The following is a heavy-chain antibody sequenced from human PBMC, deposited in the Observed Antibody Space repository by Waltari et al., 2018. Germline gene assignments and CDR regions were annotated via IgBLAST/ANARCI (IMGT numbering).Heavy chain of an antibody. CDR1: GGSISSSSYY. CDR3: ARSSGWGSGNFDY. J-gene: IGHJ4*02. Sequence: QLQLQESGPGLVKPSETLSLTCTVSGGSISSSSYYWGWIRQPPGKGLEWIGSIYYSGSTYYNPSLKSRVTISVDTSKNQFSLKLSSVTAADTAVYYCARSSGWGSGNFDYWGQGTLVTVSS. CDR2: IYYSGST. D-gene: IGHD3-10*01. V-gene: IGHV4-39*07.